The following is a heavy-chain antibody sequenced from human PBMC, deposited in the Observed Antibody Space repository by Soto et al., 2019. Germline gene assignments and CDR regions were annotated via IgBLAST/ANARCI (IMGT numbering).Heavy chain of an antibody. J-gene: IGHJ4*02. D-gene: IGHD1-7*01. CDR3: ARDGVSSTEYTWNYGTYFDY. CDR2: ISYSGAT. Sequence: PSETLSLTCTVSGASISGYHWSWIRQFPGKGLECLGYISYSGATNYNPSLKSRVTMSRDSTKQTLYLQMNSLRPDDTAMYYCARDGVSSTEYTWNYGTYFDYWGQGALVTVSS. V-gene: IGHV4-59*01. CDR1: GASISGYH.